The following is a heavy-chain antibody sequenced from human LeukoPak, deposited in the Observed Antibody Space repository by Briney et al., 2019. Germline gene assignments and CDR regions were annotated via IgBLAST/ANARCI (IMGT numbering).Heavy chain of an antibody. CDR2: INSNGRST. CDR3: ANLKPYYYDSSGWY. J-gene: IGHJ4*02. CDR1: GFTFSSHG. Sequence: GGTLRLSCAASGFTFSSHGTSWVRQAPGKGLEWVSAINSNGRSTNYADSVKGRFTISRDNSKNTLYLQMNSLRAEDTAVYYCANLKPYYYDSSGWYWGQGTLVTVSS. D-gene: IGHD3-22*01. V-gene: IGHV3-23*01.